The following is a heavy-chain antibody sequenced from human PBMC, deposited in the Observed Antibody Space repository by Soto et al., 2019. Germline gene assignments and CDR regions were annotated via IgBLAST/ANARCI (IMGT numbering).Heavy chain of an antibody. CDR1: GGSIRDYY. J-gene: IGHJ6*02. CDR2: MYISGGT. V-gene: IGHV4-4*07. D-gene: IGHD3-22*01. Sequence: QVQLQESGPGLVKPSETLSVTCSVSGGSIRDYYWCWIRQPAGKDLEWFGRMYISGGTKYNPSLQRRVTMSADTPVNQFSLTLISVTAADTATYYCARMYISGFYRPEGDYYFYGMHVWRQGITVTVSS. CDR3: ARMYISGFYRPEGDYYFYGMHV.